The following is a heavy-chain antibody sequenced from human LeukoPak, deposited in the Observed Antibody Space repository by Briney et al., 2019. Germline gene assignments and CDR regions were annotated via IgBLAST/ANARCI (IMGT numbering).Heavy chain of an antibody. D-gene: IGHD3-22*01. Sequence: SETLSLTCTVSGGSINNYYWSWIRQPPGKGLEWIGYNYNSGSTNYNPSLQSRVTISVDTSKNQFSLKLNSVTAADTAVYYCARHQFDSTAYVDYWGQGTLVTVSS. CDR2: NYNSGST. CDR3: ARHQFDSTAYVDY. CDR1: GGSINNYY. J-gene: IGHJ4*02. V-gene: IGHV4-59*08.